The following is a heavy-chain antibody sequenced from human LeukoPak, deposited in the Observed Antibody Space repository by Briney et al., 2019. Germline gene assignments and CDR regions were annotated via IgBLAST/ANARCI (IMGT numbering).Heavy chain of an antibody. D-gene: IGHD3-3*01. CDR1: GGSISSYY. V-gene: IGHV4-59*01. CDR3: ARVEYDSWSGYPNYNWFDP. Sequence: PSETLSLTCTVSGGSISSYYWSWIRQPPGKGLEWIGYIYYSGSTNYNPSLKSRVTISVDTSKNQFSLKLSSVTAADTAVYYCARVEYDSWSGYPNYNWFDPWGQGTLVTVSS. CDR2: IYYSGST. J-gene: IGHJ5*02.